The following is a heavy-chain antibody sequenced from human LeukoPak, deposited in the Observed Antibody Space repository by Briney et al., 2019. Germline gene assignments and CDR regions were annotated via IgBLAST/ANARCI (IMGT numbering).Heavy chain of an antibody. D-gene: IGHD6-13*01. CDR3: AGTAAGTDY. Sequence: GGSLRLSCAASGFTFSSYAMSWVRQAPGKGLEWVSAISGSGGSTYYADSVKGRFTISRDNAKNSLYLQMNSLRVEDTAVYYCAGTAAGTDYWGQGTLVTVSS. CDR1: GFTFSSYA. V-gene: IGHV3-23*01. CDR2: ISGSGGST. J-gene: IGHJ4*02.